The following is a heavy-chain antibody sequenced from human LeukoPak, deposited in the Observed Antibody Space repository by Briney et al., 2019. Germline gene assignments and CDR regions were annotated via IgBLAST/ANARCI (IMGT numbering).Heavy chain of an antibody. CDR1: GFTFSSYS. CDR3: ARGNGSGWYHNWFDP. V-gene: IGHV3-21*01. Sequence: GGSLRLSCAASGFTFSSYSMNWVRQAPGKGLEWVSSISSSSSYIYYADSVKGRFTISRDNAKNSLYLQMKSLRAEDTAVYYCARGNGSGWYHNWFDPWGQGTLVTVSS. CDR2: ISSSSSYI. D-gene: IGHD6-19*01. J-gene: IGHJ5*02.